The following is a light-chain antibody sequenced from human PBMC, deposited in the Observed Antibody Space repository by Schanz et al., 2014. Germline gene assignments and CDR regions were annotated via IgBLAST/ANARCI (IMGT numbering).Light chain of an antibody. Sequence: EIVLTQSPGTLSLSPGERATLSCTASHSVSSSYLAWYQQRPGQAPRLLIYDASRRATGIPDRFSGSGSGTDFTLTISRLEPADFAVYYCQQYGSSPWTFDQGTKVEIK. CDR3: QQYGSSPWT. J-gene: IGKJ1*01. V-gene: IGKV3-20*01. CDR2: DAS. CDR1: HSVSSSY.